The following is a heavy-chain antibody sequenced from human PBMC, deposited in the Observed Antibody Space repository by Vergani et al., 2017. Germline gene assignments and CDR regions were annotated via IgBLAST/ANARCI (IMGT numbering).Heavy chain of an antibody. CDR3: ARGLPXLSSSHVVTAIRYYYYYGMDV. J-gene: IGHJ6*02. Sequence: QVQLQQWGAGLLKPSETLSLTCAVYGGSFSGYYWSWIRQPPGKGLEWIGEINHSGSTNYNPSLKSRVTISVDTSKNQFSLKLSSVTAADTAVYYCARGLPXLSSSHVVTAIRYYYYYGMDVWGQGTTVTVSS. CDR2: INHSGST. D-gene: IGHD2-21*02. CDR1: GGSFSGYY. V-gene: IGHV4-34*01.